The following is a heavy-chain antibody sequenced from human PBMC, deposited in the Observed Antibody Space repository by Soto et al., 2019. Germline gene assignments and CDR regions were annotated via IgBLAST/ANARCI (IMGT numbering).Heavy chain of an antibody. CDR3: ARWWSGSRQGFDP. CDR1: GGSISSGGYY. CDR2: IYYSGST. J-gene: IGHJ5*02. Sequence: QVQLQESGPGLVKPSQTLSLTCTVSGGSISSGGYYWSWIRQHPGKGLEWIGYIYYSGSTYYNPSLNSRVTISVDTSKNQLSLKLSSVTAADTAVYYCARWWSGSRQGFDPWGQGTLVTVSS. V-gene: IGHV4-31*03. D-gene: IGHD3-3*01.